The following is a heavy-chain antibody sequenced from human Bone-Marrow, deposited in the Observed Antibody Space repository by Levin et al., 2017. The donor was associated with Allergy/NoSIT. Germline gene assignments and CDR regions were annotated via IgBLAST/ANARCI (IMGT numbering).Heavy chain of an antibody. CDR1: GGSISSGDYY. Sequence: LRLSCTVSGGSISSGDYYWSWIRQPPGKGLEWIGYIYYSGSTYYNPSLKSRVTISVDTSKNQFSLKLSSVTAADTAVYYCASSTYDSDHVGWFDPWGQGTLVTVSS. D-gene: IGHD3-22*01. J-gene: IGHJ5*02. V-gene: IGHV4-30-4*01. CDR2: IYYSGST. CDR3: ASSTYDSDHVGWFDP.